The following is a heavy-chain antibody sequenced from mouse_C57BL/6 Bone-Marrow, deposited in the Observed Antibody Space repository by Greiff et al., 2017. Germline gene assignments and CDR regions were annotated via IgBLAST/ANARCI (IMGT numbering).Heavy chain of an antibody. Sequence: EVQGVESGGGLVKPGGSLKLSCAASGFTFSSYAMSWVRQTPEKRLEWVATISDGGSYTYYPDNVKGRFTISRDNAKNNLYLQMSHLKSEDTAMYYCARVQFITTVVAYYFDYWGQGTTLTVSS. J-gene: IGHJ2*01. D-gene: IGHD1-1*01. CDR3: ARVQFITTVVAYYFDY. CDR2: ISDGGSYT. V-gene: IGHV5-4*01. CDR1: GFTFSSYA.